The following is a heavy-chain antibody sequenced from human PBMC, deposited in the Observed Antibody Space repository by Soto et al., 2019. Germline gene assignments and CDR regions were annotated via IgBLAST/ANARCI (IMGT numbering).Heavy chain of an antibody. CDR2: IYYSGST. CDR1: GGSISSGGYY. J-gene: IGHJ4*02. V-gene: IGHV4-31*03. Sequence: QVQLQESGPGLVKPSQTLSLTCTVSGGSISSGGYYWSWIRQHPGKGLEWIGYIYYSGSTYYNPSLESRVTISVDTSKNQFSLKLSSVTAADTAVYYCARAIGRTSWDYFDYWGQGTLVTVS. CDR3: ARAIGRTSWDYFDY. D-gene: IGHD1-26*01.